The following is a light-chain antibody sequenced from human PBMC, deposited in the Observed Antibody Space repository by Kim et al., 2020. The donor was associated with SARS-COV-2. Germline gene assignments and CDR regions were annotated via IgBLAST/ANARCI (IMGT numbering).Light chain of an antibody. CDR1: QSVSSY. J-gene: IGKJ4*01. CDR3: QQRSNWPLT. V-gene: IGKV3-11*01. Sequence: FSPGERATLSCRASQSVSSYLAWYQQKPGQAPRLLIYDASNRATGIPARFSGSGSGTDFTLTISSLEPEDFAVYYCQQRSNWPLTFGGGTKVDIK. CDR2: DAS.